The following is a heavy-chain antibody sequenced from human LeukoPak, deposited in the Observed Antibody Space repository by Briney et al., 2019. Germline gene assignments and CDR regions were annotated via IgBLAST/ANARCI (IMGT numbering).Heavy chain of an antibody. D-gene: IGHD6-19*01. CDR3: ARVTAVAGTSVGVDA. CDR1: GFTFDDYD. CDR2: INSDASVT. V-gene: IGHV3-74*01. Sequence: PGGSLRLSCAASGFTFDDYDMNWVRQAPGKGLVWVSRINSDASVTTYADSVKGRFTISRDNAKNTLYLQMNSLRAEDTAVYYCARVTAVAGTSVGVDAWGQGILVTVS. J-gene: IGHJ4*02.